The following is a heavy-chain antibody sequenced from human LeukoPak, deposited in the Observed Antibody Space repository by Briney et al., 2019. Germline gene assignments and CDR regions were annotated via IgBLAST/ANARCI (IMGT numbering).Heavy chain of an antibody. J-gene: IGHJ4*02. D-gene: IGHD2-21*01. CDR3: AKFLPTHIVVANYYFDY. CDR2: ISGSGGST. V-gene: IGHV3-23*01. CDR1: GFTFSSYA. Sequence: GGSLRLSCAASGFTFSSYAMSWVRQAPGKGLEWVSAISGSGGSTYYADSVKGRFTISRDDSKNTLYLQMNSLRAEDTAVYYCAKFLPTHIVVANYYFDYWGQGTLVTVSS.